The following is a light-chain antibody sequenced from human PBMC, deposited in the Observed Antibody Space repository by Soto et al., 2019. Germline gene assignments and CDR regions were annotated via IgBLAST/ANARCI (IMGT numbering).Light chain of an antibody. CDR1: QSVYSN. CDR3: QQYTKWPLT. Sequence: EIVMTQSPATLSVSPGERATLSCRACQSVYSNLAWYQQKPGQAPRLLIYHASTRATGIPARFSGVGSGTEFTLTIISLKSEDFAVYYCQQYTKWPLTFGGGTKVEIK. J-gene: IGKJ4*01. CDR2: HAS. V-gene: IGKV3-15*01.